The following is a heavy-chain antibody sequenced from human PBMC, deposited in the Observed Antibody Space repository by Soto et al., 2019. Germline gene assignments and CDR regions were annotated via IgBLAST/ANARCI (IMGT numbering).Heavy chain of an antibody. J-gene: IGHJ5*02. CDR1: GYTFTSYG. CDR3: ARDRPVDTTYNWLDP. CDR2: ISAYNGNT. V-gene: IGHV1-18*04. D-gene: IGHD5-18*01. Sequence: GDSVQVSCKASGYTFTSYGISWVRQAPGQGLEWMGWISAYNGNTNYAQKLQGRVTMTTDTSTSTAYMELRSLRSDDTAVYYCARDRPVDTTYNWLDPWGQGTLV.